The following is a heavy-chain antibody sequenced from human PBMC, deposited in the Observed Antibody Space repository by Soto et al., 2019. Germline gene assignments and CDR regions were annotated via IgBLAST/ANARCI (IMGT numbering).Heavy chain of an antibody. J-gene: IGHJ6*03. CDR1: GGSISSGGYY. CDR2: IYYSGST. Sequence: SETLSLTCTVSGGSISSGGYYWSWIRQHPGKGLEWIGYIYYSGSTYYNPSLKSRVTISVDTSKNQFSLKLSSVTAADTAVYYCARESSSSWYYYYMDVWGKGTTDTVSS. CDR3: ARESSSSWYYYYMDV. V-gene: IGHV4-31*03. D-gene: IGHD6-13*01.